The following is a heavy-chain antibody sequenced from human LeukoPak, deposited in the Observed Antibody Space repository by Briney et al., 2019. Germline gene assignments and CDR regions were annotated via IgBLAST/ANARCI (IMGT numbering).Heavy chain of an antibody. Sequence: SGTLSLTCALSGVSISINLSWTWVRQPPGKGLEWIAEIHHSGSINYNPSLKSRVTISVDKTKNHLSLNLNSVTAADTAVYDCERGGDRSFDYWGQGSMVIVSS. CDR2: IHHSGSI. D-gene: IGHD3-10*01. J-gene: IGHJ4*02. CDR1: GVSISINLS. V-gene: IGHV4-4*02. CDR3: ERGGDRSFDY.